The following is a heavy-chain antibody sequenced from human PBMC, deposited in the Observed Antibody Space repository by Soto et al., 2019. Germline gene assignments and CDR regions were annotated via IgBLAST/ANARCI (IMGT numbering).Heavy chain of an antibody. CDR2: IYPGDSNM. CDR3: ARLYYYGSGSYYPPHFFDY. CDR1: GYSFTEFW. V-gene: IGHV5-51*01. J-gene: IGHJ4*02. Sequence: PGESLKISCKTSGYSFTEFWIGWVRQMPGKGLEWVAFIYPGDSNMRYSLSFQGQVTISADKSVRTAYLQWRSLKASDSAMYYCARLYYYGSGSYYPPHFFDYWGQGTLVTVSS. D-gene: IGHD3-10*01.